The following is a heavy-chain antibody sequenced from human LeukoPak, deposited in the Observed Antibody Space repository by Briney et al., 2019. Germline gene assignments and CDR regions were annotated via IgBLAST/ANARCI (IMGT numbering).Heavy chain of an antibody. J-gene: IGHJ4*02. CDR1: GGSISSYY. Sequence: KPSETLPLTCTVSGGSISSYYWSWIRQPPGKGLEWIGYIYYSGSTNYNPSLKSRVTISVDTSKNQFSLKLSSVSAADTAVYYCARVGPGGNSNYWGQGTLVTVSS. D-gene: IGHD4-23*01. CDR3: ARVGPGGNSNY. V-gene: IGHV4-59*01. CDR2: IYYSGST.